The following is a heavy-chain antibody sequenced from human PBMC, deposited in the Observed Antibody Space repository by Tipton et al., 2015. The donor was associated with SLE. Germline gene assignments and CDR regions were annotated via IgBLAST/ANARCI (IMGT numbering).Heavy chain of an antibody. CDR3: AREDIVVVPAALRHNWFDP. D-gene: IGHD2-2*01. CDR2: IYTSGST. J-gene: IGHJ5*02. V-gene: IGHV4-4*09. Sequence: GLVKPSETLSLTCTVSGGSISSYYWSWIRQPPGKGLEWIGYIYTSGSTNYNPSLKSRVTISVDTSKNQFSLKLSSLTAADTAVYYCAREDIVVVPAALRHNWFDPWGQGTLVTVSS. CDR1: GGSISSYY.